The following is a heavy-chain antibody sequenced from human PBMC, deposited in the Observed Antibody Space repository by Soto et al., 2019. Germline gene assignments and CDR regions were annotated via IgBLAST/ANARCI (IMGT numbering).Heavy chain of an antibody. Sequence: PSETLSLTCTVSGGSINLYYWSWIRQSPGKGLEWIGYVYYNGSTTYNPSLKSRVTISLDTSKNQFSLRLSSVTAADTAVYYCARDGGEIWSNNYYYSGMDVWGQGTTVTVSS. V-gene: IGHV4-59*01. D-gene: IGHD3-16*01. J-gene: IGHJ6*02. CDR3: ARDGGEIWSNNYYYSGMDV. CDR1: GGSINLYY. CDR2: VYYNGST.